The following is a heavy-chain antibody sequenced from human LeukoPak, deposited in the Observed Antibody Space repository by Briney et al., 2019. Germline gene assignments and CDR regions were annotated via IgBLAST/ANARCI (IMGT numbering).Heavy chain of an antibody. D-gene: IGHD5-12*01. V-gene: IGHV5-51*01. J-gene: IGHJ4*02. CDR2: IYPGDSDT. CDR3: ARQATPLNWDFDY. CDR1: GYSFTTYW. Sequence: GESLKISCKGSGYSFTTYWIGWVRQMPGRGLEWMGIIYPGDSDTRYSPSFQGQVTISADKSISTAYLQWSSLKASDTAMYYCARQATPLNWDFDYWGQGTLVTVSS.